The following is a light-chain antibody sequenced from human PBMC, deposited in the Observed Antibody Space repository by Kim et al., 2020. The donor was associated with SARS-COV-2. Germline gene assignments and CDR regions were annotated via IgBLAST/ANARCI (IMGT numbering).Light chain of an antibody. J-gene: IGLJ2*01. CDR1: PSDVGYYSL. Sequence: GPPITLSCTGTPSDVGYYSLVSWYQQPPSKVPNLLIYEVSRRPSAVSSRFSGSKSGYTASLTISGLQAEDEADYYCCSYAGSGIVVFGGGTQLTVL. V-gene: IGLV2-23*02. CDR3: CSYAGSGIVV. CDR2: EVS.